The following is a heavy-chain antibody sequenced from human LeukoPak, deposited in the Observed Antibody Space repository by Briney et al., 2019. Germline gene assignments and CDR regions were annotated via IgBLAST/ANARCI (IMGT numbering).Heavy chain of an antibody. CDR1: GFTVSSNY. CDR3: ARSAAVDY. CDR2: IYSGGST. J-gene: IGHJ4*02. V-gene: IGHV3-66*01. Sequence: GGSLRLSCAASGFTVSSNYMSWVRQAPGKGLEWVSVIYSGGSTSYADSVKGRFTISRDNSKNTLYLQMDSLRAEGTAVYYCARSAAVDYWGQGTLVTVSS.